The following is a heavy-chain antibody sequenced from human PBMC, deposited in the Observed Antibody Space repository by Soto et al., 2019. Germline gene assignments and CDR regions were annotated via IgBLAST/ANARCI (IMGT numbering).Heavy chain of an antibody. Sequence: EVQLLESGGGLVQPGGSLRLSCAASGFTFSSYAMSWVRQAPGKGLEWVSAISGSGGSTYYADSVKGRFTISRDNSKNTLYLQMNSLRAEDTAVYYWAKNGPEPRGYYYYGMHVWGQGNTVTVSS. CDR1: GFTFSSYA. CDR2: ISGSGGST. D-gene: IGHD3-10*01. CDR3: AKNGPEPRGYYYYGMHV. V-gene: IGHV3-23*01. J-gene: IGHJ6*02.